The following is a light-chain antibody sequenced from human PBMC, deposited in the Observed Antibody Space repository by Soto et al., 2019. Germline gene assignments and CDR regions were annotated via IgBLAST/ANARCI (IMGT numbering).Light chain of an antibody. CDR1: QSVLYSSNNRDY. Sequence: DIVMTQSPDSLAVSLGERATINCKSSQSVLYSSNNRDYLAWYQQKAGQPPKLLIYWASTRESGVPDRFSGSGSGTDFTLTISSLQAEDVAVYYCQQYSSTLPTVGQGTKLEIK. CDR2: WAS. V-gene: IGKV4-1*01. CDR3: QQYSSTLPT. J-gene: IGKJ2*01.